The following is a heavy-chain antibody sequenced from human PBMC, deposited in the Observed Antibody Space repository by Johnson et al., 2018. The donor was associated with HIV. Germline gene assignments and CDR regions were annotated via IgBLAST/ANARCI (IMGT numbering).Heavy chain of an antibody. CDR3: ARAYSGSPKDAFDI. CDR1: GFTFSSYA. V-gene: IGHV3-20*04. D-gene: IGHD1-26*01. Sequence: VQLVESGGGVVQPGRSLRLSCAASGFTFSSYAMSWVRQAPGKGLEWVSVISGSGGSLGYADSVKGRFTISRDNAKNSLYLQMNSLRAEDTALYYCARAYSGSPKDAFDIWGQGTMVTVSS. CDR2: ISGSGGSL. J-gene: IGHJ3*02.